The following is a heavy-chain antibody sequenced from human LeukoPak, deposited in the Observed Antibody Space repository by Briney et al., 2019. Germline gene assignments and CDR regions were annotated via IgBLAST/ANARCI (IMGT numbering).Heavy chain of an antibody. V-gene: IGHV3-30*18. J-gene: IGHJ5*02. CDR2: ISYAGTNE. CDR1: GFTFSGYG. Sequence: PGGSLRLSCAASGFTFSGYGMHWVRQAPGKGLEWVAVISYAGTNEYYADSVKGRFTISRDNSKNTLYLQMNSLRPEDTAVYYCAKNQSSSGFNWCDTWGQGALVTVSS. CDR3: AKNQSSSGFNWCDT. D-gene: IGHD3-22*01.